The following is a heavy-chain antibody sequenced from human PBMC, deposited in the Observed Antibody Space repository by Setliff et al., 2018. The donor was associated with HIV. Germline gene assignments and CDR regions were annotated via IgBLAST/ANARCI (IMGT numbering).Heavy chain of an antibody. D-gene: IGHD6-19*01. CDR1: GYSFTTYF. J-gene: IGHJ4*02. CDR3: GTVRIAVPDDFDF. CDR2: VDPEDGET. Sequence: ASVKVSCKASGYSFTTYFMHWVRQAPGKGLEWMGRVDPEDGETIYAERLRGRISLTVDKSTGTAYMELNRLRSEDTVVYYCGTVRIAVPDDFDFWGQGTLVTVSS. V-gene: IGHV1-69-2*01.